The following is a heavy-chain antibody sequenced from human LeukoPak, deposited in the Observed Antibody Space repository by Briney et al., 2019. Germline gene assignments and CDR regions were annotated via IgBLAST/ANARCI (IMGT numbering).Heavy chain of an antibody. J-gene: IGHJ4*02. Sequence: GASVKVSCKASGYTFTSYGISWVRQAPGQGLEWMGGIIPIFGTANYAQKFQGRVTITADKSTSTAYMELSSLRSEDTAVYYCARDPLRRGVIPYYFDYWGQGTLVTVSS. CDR3: ARDPLRRGVIPYYFDY. V-gene: IGHV1-69*06. CDR1: GYTFTSYG. CDR2: IIPIFGTA. D-gene: IGHD3-22*01.